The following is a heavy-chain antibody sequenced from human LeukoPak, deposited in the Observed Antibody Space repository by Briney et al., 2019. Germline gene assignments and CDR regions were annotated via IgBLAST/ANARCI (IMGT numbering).Heavy chain of an antibody. D-gene: IGHD3-22*01. V-gene: IGHV4-39*07. Sequence: PSETLSLTCTVSAGSISSSSYNWGWIRQHPGKGLEWSGRIYYSGSTNYNPSLKSRVTISVDTSKNQFSLKLSSVTAADTAVYYCARGCYDSSGYYQVSYYYYMDVWGKGTTVTISS. CDR1: AGSISSSSYN. CDR3: ARGCYDSSGYYQVSYYYYMDV. CDR2: IYYSGST. J-gene: IGHJ6*03.